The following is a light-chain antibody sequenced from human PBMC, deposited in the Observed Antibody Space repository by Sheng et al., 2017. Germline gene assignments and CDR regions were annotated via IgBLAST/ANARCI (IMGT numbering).Light chain of an antibody. CDR2: EGS. CDR3: CSYAGRSAWV. CDR1: TSDVGSYDL. Sequence: QSALTQPASVSGSSGQSITISCNGTTSDVGSYDLVSWYQQHPGKAPKVLIFEGSKRPSGVSDRFSGSKSGMTASLTISGLQSEDEGDYYCCSYAGRSAWVFGGGTKL. J-gene: IGLJ3*02. V-gene: IGLV2-23*01.